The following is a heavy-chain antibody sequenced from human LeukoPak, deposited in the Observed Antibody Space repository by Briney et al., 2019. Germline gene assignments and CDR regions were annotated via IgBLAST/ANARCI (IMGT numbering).Heavy chain of an antibody. CDR1: GASISNRNFY. Sequence: SETLSLTCIVSGASISNRNFYWGWIRQPPGDGLGWIGSMAHTGTAFYNAALKSRVTISVDTTNNQFSLNLTSVTAADTARYFCARVAASWTDYYMDVWGNGTTVTVSS. J-gene: IGHJ6*03. CDR2: MAHTGTA. V-gene: IGHV4-39*07. D-gene: IGHD6-25*01. CDR3: ARVAASWTDYYMDV.